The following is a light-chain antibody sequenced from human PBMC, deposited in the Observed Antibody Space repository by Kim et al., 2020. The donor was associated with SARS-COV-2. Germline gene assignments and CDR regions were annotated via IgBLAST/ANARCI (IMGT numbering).Light chain of an antibody. CDR1: SSDVGVYNY. CDR3: SSYTSSSTLDWV. J-gene: IGLJ3*02. V-gene: IGLV2-14*03. CDR2: DGS. Sequence: SNTISGTGTSSDVGVYNYVAWYQQHPGKAPKLMIYDGSNRPSGVSNRFSGSKSGNTASLTISGLQAEDEADDYCSSYTSSSTLDWVFGGGTQLTVL.